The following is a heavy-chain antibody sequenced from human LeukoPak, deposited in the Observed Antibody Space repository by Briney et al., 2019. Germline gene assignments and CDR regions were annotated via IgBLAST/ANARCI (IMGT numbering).Heavy chain of an antibody. CDR2: IKPNSGGT. Sequence: ASVKVSCKASGYTFTGYYMHWVRQAPGQGLEWMGWIKPNSGGTNYAQKFQGRVTMTRDTSIRTAYMDLSGLRSDDAAVYYCAKIGSSSSLTELDYWGQGTLVTVSS. CDR1: GYTFTGYY. V-gene: IGHV1-2*02. J-gene: IGHJ4*02. D-gene: IGHD6-6*01. CDR3: AKIGSSSSLTELDY.